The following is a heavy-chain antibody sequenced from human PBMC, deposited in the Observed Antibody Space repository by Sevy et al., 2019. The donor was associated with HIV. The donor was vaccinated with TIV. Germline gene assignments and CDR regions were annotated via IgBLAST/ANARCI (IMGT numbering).Heavy chain of an antibody. CDR1: GFTFSSYA. CDR2: ISCSGGST. V-gene: IGHV3-23*01. J-gene: IGHJ3*02. D-gene: IGHD6-19*01. CDR3: AKVLAVAGHFDAFDI. Sequence: GGSLRLSFAASGFTFSSYAMSWVRQAPGKGLEWVSAISCSGGSTYYPDSVKGRFTISRDNSKNTLYLQMNSLRAEDTAVYYCAKVLAVAGHFDAFDIWGQGTMVTVSS.